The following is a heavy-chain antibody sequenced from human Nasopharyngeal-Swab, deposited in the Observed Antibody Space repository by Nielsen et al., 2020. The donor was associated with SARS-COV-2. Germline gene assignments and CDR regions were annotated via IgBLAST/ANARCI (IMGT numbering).Heavy chain of an antibody. Sequence: SLNISCAASGFTFDDYAIHWLRPAPGKVLEWVSGITWNSGTIGSADSVKGRFTISSDNAKNSLYPQMNSLRAEATALYYCAKDHSRGDCSPGYFDYWGQGTLVTVSS. V-gene: IGHV3-9*01. CDR1: GFTFDDYA. CDR2: ITWNSGTI. D-gene: IGHD2-21*02. CDR3: AKDHSRGDCSPGYFDY. J-gene: IGHJ4*02.